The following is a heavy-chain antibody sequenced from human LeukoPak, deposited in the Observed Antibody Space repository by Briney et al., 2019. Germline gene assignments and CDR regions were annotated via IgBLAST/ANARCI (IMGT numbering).Heavy chain of an antibody. V-gene: IGHV4-4*07. Sequence: TPSETLSLTCTVSGGSISSRYWSWIRQPAGKGLEWIGRIYNSGITNYNPSLKSRVTMSVDTSKKQFSLKLSSVTAADTALYYCARGLGGSGWEYLQHWGQGTLVTVSS. CDR1: GGSISSRY. J-gene: IGHJ1*01. CDR3: ARGLGGSGWEYLQH. CDR2: IYNSGIT. D-gene: IGHD6-25*01.